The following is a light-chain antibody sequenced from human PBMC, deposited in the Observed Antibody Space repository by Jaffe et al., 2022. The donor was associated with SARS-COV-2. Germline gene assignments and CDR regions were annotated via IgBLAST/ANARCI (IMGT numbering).Light chain of an antibody. V-gene: IGKV3-15*01. CDR3: QQYNNWPPYLT. CDR2: GAS. Sequence: EIVMTQSPATLSVSPGERATLSCRASQSVSNNLAWYQQKPGQAPRLLIYGASTRATGIPARFSGSGSGTEFTLTISSLQSEDFAVYYCQQYNNWPPYLTFGGGTKVEIK. CDR1: QSVSNN. J-gene: IGKJ4*01.